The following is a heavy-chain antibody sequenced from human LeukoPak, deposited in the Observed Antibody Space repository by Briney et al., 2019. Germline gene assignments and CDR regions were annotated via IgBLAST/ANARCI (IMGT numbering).Heavy chain of an antibody. CDR2: INPNSGGT. D-gene: IGHD1-26*01. J-gene: IGHJ5*02. Sequence: GASVKVSCKASGYTFTGYYMHWVRQAPGQGLEWMGWINPNSGGTNYAQKFQGWVTMTRDTSISTAYMELSRLRSDDTAVYYCARGPKNSGSYRGWFDPWGQGTLVTVSS. CDR3: ARGPKNSGSYRGWFDP. V-gene: IGHV1-2*04. CDR1: GYTFTGYY.